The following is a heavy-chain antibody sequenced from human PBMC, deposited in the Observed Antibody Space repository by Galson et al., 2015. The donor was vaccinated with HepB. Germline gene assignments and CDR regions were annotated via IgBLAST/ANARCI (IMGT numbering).Heavy chain of an antibody. V-gene: IGHV3-64*04. D-gene: IGHD6-13*01. CDR3: STDIGIAAAGIFDY. CDR2: ISSNGGST. J-gene: IGHJ4*02. Sequence: LEYVSAISSNGGSTYYADSVKGRFTISRDDSKNTLFLQMNSLKTEDTAVYYCSTDIGIAAAGIFDYWAREPWSLSPQ.